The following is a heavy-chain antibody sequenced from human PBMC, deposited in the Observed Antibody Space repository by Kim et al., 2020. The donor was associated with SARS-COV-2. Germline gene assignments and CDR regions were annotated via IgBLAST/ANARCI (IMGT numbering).Heavy chain of an antibody. CDR3: ATAFAVRGDRRDYYYYYGIDV. V-gene: IGHV1-24*01. J-gene: IGHJ6*02. D-gene: IGHD3-10*01. CDR1: GYTLNELS. CDR2: FDPEDAET. Sequence: ASVKVSCKVSGYTLNELSIHWVRQAPGRGLEWMGGFDPEDAETMYAQKFQGRVTMTEDTSTDTAYMELGSLRSEDTAVYYCATAFAVRGDRRDYYYYYGIDVWGQGTTVTVSS.